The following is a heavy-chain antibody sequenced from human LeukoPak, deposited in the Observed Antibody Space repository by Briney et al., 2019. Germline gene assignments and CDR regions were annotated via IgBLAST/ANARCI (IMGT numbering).Heavy chain of an antibody. Sequence: PSETLSLTCTVSGGSISSGDYYWSWIRQPPGKGLEWIGYIYYSGRTNYNPSLKSRVTKSVDTSKNQFSLKLSSVTAADTAVYYCASGSGSYYGFWLDYWGQGTLVTVSS. J-gene: IGHJ4*02. CDR2: IYYSGRT. CDR1: GGSISSGDYY. V-gene: IGHV4-61*08. CDR3: ASGSGSYYGFWLDY. D-gene: IGHD1-26*01.